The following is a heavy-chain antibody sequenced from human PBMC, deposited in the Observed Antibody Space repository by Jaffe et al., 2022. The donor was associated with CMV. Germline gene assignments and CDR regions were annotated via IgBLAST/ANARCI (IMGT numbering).Heavy chain of an antibody. V-gene: IGHV3-23*01. CDR2: ISGSGGST. CDR3: AKDKAWSGSYYSAFDI. D-gene: IGHD1-26*01. CDR1: GFTFSSYA. J-gene: IGHJ3*02. Sequence: EVQLLESGGGLVQPGGSLRLSCAASGFTFSSYAMSWVRQAPGKGLEWVSAISGSGGSTYYADSVKGRFTISRDNSKNTLYLQMNSLRAEDTAVYYCAKDKAWSGSYYSAFDIWGQGTMVTVSS.